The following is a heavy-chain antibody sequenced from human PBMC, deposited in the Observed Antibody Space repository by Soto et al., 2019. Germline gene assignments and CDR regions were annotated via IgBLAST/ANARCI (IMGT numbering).Heavy chain of an antibody. D-gene: IGHD6-13*01. J-gene: IGHJ4*02. CDR2: IIPIFGTA. CDR3: AIGPEGHGIYSSSGY. Sequence: SVKVSCKASGGTFSSYAISWVRQAPGQGLEWMGGIIPIFGTANYAQKFQGRVTITADESTSTAYMELSSLRSEDTAVYYCAIGPEGHGIYSSSGYWGQGTLVTVSS. CDR1: GGTFSSYA. V-gene: IGHV1-69*13.